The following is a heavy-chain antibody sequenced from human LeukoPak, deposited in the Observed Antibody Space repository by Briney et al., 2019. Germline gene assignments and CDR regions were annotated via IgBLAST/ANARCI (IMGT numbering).Heavy chain of an antibody. D-gene: IGHD3-22*01. CDR1: GYTFTSYG. CDR2: INAYNGNT. Sequence: ASVKVSCKASGYTFTSYGISWVRQAPGQGLEWMGWINAYNGNTNYAQKLQGRVTMTTDTSTSTAYMEPRSLRSDDTAVYYCARDRGNYYDSSGYFPFDYWGQGTLVTVSS. J-gene: IGHJ4*02. V-gene: IGHV1-18*01. CDR3: ARDRGNYYDSSGYFPFDY.